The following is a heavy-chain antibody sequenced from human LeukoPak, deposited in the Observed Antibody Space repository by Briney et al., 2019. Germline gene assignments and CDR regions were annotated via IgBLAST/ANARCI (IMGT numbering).Heavy chain of an antibody. Sequence: GASVKVSCKASGYTFTNYGISCVRQAPGQGLEWMGWISAYNGNTNYAQKLQGRVTMTTDTSTSTAYMEVRSLRSDDTAVYYCARETGSYKGNYFDYWGQGTLVTVSS. J-gene: IGHJ4*02. V-gene: IGHV1-18*04. D-gene: IGHD3-9*01. CDR1: GYTFTNYG. CDR2: ISAYNGNT. CDR3: ARETGSYKGNYFDY.